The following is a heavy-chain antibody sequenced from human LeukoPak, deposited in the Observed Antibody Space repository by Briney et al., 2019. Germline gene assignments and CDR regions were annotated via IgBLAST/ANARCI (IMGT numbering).Heavy chain of an antibody. J-gene: IGHJ6*02. V-gene: IGHV1-18*01. CDR2: ISAYNGNT. Sequence: ASVKVSCKASGYTFTSYGISWVRQAPGQGLEWMGWISAYNGNTNYAQKLQGRVTMTTDTSTSTAYMELRSLRSDDTAVYYCAGPAAGGYHYGMDVWGQGTTVTVSS. D-gene: IGHD2-15*01. CDR1: GYTFTSYG. CDR3: AGPAAGGYHYGMDV.